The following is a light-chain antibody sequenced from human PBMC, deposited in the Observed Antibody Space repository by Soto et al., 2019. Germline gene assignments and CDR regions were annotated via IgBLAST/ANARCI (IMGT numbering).Light chain of an antibody. Sequence: QSVLTQPASVSGSPGQSITISCSGSSSDVGGYDYVAWYQQHPDKAPKLMIYDVSNRPSGVSSRFSGSKSGNTASLTISGLQAEDEADYYRSSFSGRDTLLFGGGTKLTVL. J-gene: IGLJ3*02. CDR2: DVS. V-gene: IGLV2-14*01. CDR3: SSFSGRDTLL. CDR1: SSDVGGYDY.